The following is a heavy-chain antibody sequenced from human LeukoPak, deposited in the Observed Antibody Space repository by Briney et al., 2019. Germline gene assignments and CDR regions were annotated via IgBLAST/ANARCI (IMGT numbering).Heavy chain of an antibody. D-gene: IGHD6-19*01. V-gene: IGHV3-11*06. CDR1: GLTFSDYY. J-gene: IGHJ4*02. CDR2: ISSSSSYT. CDR3: ATGYSSGGDY. Sequence: GGSLRLSCAASGLTFSDYYMSWIRQAPGKGLEWVSYISSSSSYTNYADSVKGRFTISRDNAKNSLYLQMNSLRAEDTAVYYCATGYSSGGDYWGPGTLVTVSS.